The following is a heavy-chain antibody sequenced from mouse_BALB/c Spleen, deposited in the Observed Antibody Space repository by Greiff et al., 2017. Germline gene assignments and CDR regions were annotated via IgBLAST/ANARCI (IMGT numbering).Heavy chain of an antibody. Sequence: EVMLVESGGGLVQPGGSRKLSCAASGFTFSSFGMHWVRQAPEKGLEWVACISSGSSTIYYADTVKGRFTISRDNPKNTLFLQMTSLRSEDTAMYYCARSRYYFDYWGQGTTLTVSS. J-gene: IGHJ2*01. CDR2: ISSGSSTI. V-gene: IGHV5-17*02. CDR1: GFTFSSFG. CDR3: ARSRYYFDY.